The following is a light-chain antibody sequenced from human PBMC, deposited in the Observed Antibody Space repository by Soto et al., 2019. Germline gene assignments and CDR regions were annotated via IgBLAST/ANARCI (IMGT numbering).Light chain of an antibody. V-gene: IGLV2-14*03. CDR3: SSYTSSTTFV. J-gene: IGLJ1*01. Sequence: QSVLTQPASVSGSPGQSITISCTRTSGDVGGYSYVSWYQQHPGKAPKLMISDVSNRPSGVSGRFSGSKSGNTASLTISGLQSEDEADYYCSSYTSSTTFVFGPGTKLTVL. CDR1: SGDVGGYSY. CDR2: DVS.